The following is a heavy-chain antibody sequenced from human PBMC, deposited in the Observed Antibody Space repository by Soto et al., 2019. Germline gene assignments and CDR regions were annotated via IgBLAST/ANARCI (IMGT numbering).Heavy chain of an antibody. Sequence: PSETLSLTCTVSCGSISSYYWSWIRQPPGKGLEWIGYIYYSGSTNYNPSLKSRVTISVDTSKNQFSLKLSSVTAADTAVYYCARDPRPYGDLYNWFDPWGQGTLVTVSS. V-gene: IGHV4-59*01. J-gene: IGHJ5*02. CDR2: IYYSGST. D-gene: IGHD4-17*01. CDR1: CGSISSYY. CDR3: ARDPRPYGDLYNWFDP.